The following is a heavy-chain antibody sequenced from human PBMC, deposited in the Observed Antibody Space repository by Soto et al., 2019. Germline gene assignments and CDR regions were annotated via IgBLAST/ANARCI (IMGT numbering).Heavy chain of an antibody. CDR2: ITGSGVTI. CDR1: GFSFNKFA. Sequence: QPGGSLRLSCAASGFSFNKFAMIWVRQAPGKGQEWVSGITGSGVTIEYAASVKGRFTISRDNSKNTVDLQMNSLRAEDTALYYCAKDAVSGDGLWLVSDWGQGAMVTVSS. D-gene: IGHD2-21*02. V-gene: IGHV3-23*01. CDR3: AKDAVSGDGLWLVSD. J-gene: IGHJ4*02.